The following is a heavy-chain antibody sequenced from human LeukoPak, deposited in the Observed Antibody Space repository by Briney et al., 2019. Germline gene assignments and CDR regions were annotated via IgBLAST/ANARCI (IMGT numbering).Heavy chain of an antibody. J-gene: IGHJ4*02. CDR2: IGTSGSKT. CDR3: VKRDYSLAHFDF. Sequence: GSLRLSCAASGFTFSSHAMGWVRQAAGKGLEWVSTIGTSGSKTYYADSVRGRFTISRDNSKNTLYHQMNSLRAEDTAVYYCVKRDYSLAHFDFWGQGTLATVSS. CDR1: GFTFSSHA. D-gene: IGHD4-11*01. V-gene: IGHV3-23*01.